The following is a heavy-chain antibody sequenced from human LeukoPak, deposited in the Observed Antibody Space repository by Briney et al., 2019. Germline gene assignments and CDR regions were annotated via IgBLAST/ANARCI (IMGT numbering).Heavy chain of an antibody. CDR3: ARVGRGLQFSAFDI. CDR2: VYPGDSDT. V-gene: IGHV5-51*01. Sequence: GESLKISCKGSGYRFASYWIAWVRQMPGKGLEWMGIVYPGDSDTRYSPSFQGQVTISADKSISTAYLQWSSLKASDTAMYYCARVGRGLQFSAFDIWGQGTMVTVSS. CDR1: GYRFASYW. J-gene: IGHJ3*02. D-gene: IGHD5-24*01.